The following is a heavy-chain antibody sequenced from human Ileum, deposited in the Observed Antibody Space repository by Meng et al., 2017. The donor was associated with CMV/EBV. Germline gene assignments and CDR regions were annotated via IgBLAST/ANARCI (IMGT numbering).Heavy chain of an antibody. Sequence: GSLRLSCTVSGGSVSSGSYYWSWIRQPPGKGLEWVGYIYYSGSTNYNPSLKSRVTLSVDTSKNHFSLKLSSVTAADTAVYYWARSAPGYSGYGLFDYWGQGTLVTVSS. V-gene: IGHV4-61*03. J-gene: IGHJ4*02. CDR3: ARSAPGYSGYGLFDY. D-gene: IGHD5-12*01. CDR2: IYYSGST. CDR1: GGSVSSGSYY.